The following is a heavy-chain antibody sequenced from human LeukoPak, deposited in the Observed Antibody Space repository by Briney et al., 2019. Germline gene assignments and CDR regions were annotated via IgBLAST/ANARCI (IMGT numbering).Heavy chain of an antibody. CDR3: ARRGVAGHYYYGMDV. V-gene: IGHV4-59*01. J-gene: IGHJ6*02. Sequence: SETLSLTCTVSGGSISSYYWSWIRQPPGKGLEWIGYIYYSGCTNYNPSLKSRVTISVDTSKNQFSLKLSSVTAADTAVYYCARRGVAGHYYYGMDVWGQGTTVTVSS. CDR2: IYYSGCT. CDR1: GGSISSYY. D-gene: IGHD6-19*01.